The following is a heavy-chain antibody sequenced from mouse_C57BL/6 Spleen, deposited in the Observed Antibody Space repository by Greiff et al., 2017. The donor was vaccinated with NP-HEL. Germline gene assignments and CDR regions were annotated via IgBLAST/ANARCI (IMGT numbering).Heavy chain of an antibody. CDR2: IHPNSGST. J-gene: IGHJ1*03. D-gene: IGHD1-1*01. Sequence: VQLQQPGAELVKPGASVKLSCKASGYTFTSYWLHWVKQRPGQGLEWIGMIHPNSGSTNYNEKFKSKATLTVDKSSSTAYMQLSSLTSEDSAVYYCARCPSTTVVYWYFDVWGTGTTVTVSS. V-gene: IGHV1-64*01. CDR3: ARCPSTTVVYWYFDV. CDR1: GYTFTSYW.